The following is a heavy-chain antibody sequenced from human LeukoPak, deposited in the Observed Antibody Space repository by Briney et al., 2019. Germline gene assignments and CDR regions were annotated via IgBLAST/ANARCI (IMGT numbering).Heavy chain of an antibody. J-gene: IGHJ6*03. CDR3: ARGGYGSGSYYDYYYYYMDV. CDR2: IYYSGST. CDR1: GGSISSYY. D-gene: IGHD3-10*01. V-gene: IGHV4-59*01. Sequence: SETLSLTCTVSGGSISSYYWSWIRQPPGKGLEWIGYIYYSGSTNYNPSLKSRVTISVDTSKNQFSLKLSSVTAADTAVYYCARGGYGSGSYYDYYYYYMDVWGKGTTVTVSS.